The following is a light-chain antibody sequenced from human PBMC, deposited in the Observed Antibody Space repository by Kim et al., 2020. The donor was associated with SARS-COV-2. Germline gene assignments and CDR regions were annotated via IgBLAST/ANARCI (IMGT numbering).Light chain of an antibody. Sequence: GQSITISCTGANSDIGNYNYVSWYQQHPGKAPKFMIYDVSKRPLGVSNRFSGSKSGNTASLTISGLQAEDEADYYCSSYTSGNTWVFGGGTQLTVL. J-gene: IGLJ2*01. CDR3: SSYTSGNTWV. CDR1: NSDIGNYNY. CDR2: DVS. V-gene: IGLV2-14*04.